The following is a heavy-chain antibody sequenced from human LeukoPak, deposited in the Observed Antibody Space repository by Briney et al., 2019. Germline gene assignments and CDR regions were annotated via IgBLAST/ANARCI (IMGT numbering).Heavy chain of an antibody. CDR3: AKFKGYCTSTSCSGLYYFDY. V-gene: IGHV3-21*01. D-gene: IGHD2-2*01. J-gene: IGHJ4*02. Sequence: PGGSLRLSCAASGFTFSTYSMNWVRQAPGKGLEWVSSISSTSSYINYADSVKGRFTTSRDNAKKSLYLQMNSLRAEDTAVYYCAKFKGYCTSTSCSGLYYFDYWGQGTLVTVSS. CDR1: GFTFSTYS. CDR2: ISSTSSYI.